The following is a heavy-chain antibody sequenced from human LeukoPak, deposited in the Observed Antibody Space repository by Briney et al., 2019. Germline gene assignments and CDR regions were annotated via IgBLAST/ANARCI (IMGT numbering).Heavy chain of an antibody. CDR2: IYHSGST. V-gene: IGHV4-30-2*01. Sequence: PSETLSLTCAVSGGSISSGGYSWSWIRLPPGKGLEWIGYIYHSGSTYYNPSLKSRVTISVDRSKNQFSLKLSSVTAADTAVYYCAREKTWYFDYWGQGTLVTVSS. CDR3: AREKTWYFDY. CDR1: GGSISSGGYS. J-gene: IGHJ4*02.